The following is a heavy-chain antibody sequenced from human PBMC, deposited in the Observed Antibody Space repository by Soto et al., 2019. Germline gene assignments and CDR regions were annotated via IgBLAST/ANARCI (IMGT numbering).Heavy chain of an antibody. CDR2: IYYSGIT. CDR3: ARHSYDFWSGHYGMDV. CDR1: GGSISRSSDY. V-gene: IGHV4-39*01. D-gene: IGHD3-3*01. J-gene: IGHJ6*02. Sequence: SGTRSLTWTVSGGSISRSSDYWAWIRQPPGKGLEWIGSIYYSGITYYNPSLKSRVTISVDTSKNQFSLKLSSVTAADTAVYYCARHSYDFWSGHYGMDVWGQGTTVTFPS.